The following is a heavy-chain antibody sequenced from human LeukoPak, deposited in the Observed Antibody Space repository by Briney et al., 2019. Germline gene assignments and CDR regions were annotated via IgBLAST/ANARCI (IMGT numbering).Heavy chain of an antibody. CDR3: ARHYSNYVYYYYMDV. V-gene: IGHV4-38-2*01. CDR2: IFRSGSS. D-gene: IGHD4-11*01. J-gene: IGHJ6*03. Sequence: SVTQSLTCAVSGFSIYSGYHWGWIRQPPGKGLGWIGSIFRSGSSLYNPSLKSRLTMSIDTSTNQFSLKLSSVTAADTAVYYCARHYSNYVYYYYMDVWGKGTTVTVSS. CDR1: GFSIYSGYH.